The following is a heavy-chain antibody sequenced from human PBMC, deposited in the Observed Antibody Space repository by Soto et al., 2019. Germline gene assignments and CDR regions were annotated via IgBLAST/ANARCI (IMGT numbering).Heavy chain of an antibody. CDR2: IIPIFGTA. D-gene: IGHD1-26*01. J-gene: IGHJ6*02. CDR3: ARAIVGATGEDV. CDR1: GGTFSSYA. V-gene: IGHV1-69*13. Sequence: ASVKVSCKASGGTFSSYAISWVRQAPGQGLEWMGGIIPIFGTANYAQKFQGRVTITADESTSTAYMELSSLRSEDTAVYYCARAIVGATGEDVWGQGTTVTVSS.